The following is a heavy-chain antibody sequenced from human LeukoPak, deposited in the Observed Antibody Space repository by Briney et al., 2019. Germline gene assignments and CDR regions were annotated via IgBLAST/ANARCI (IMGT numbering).Heavy chain of an antibody. Sequence: GSLRLSCAASGFTFSSYAMHWVRQAPGKGLDWVAVISYDGSNKYYADSEKGRFTISRDNSKNTLYLQMNSLRAEDTAVYYCARGPLGYSNYHPRGAFDIWGQGTMVTVSS. D-gene: IGHD4-11*01. V-gene: IGHV3-30-3*01. CDR1: GFTFSSYA. J-gene: IGHJ3*02. CDR2: ISYDGSNK. CDR3: ARGPLGYSNYHPRGAFDI.